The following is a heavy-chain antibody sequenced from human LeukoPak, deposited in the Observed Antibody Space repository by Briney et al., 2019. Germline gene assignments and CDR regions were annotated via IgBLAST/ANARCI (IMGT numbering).Heavy chain of an antibody. CDR3: ARRSPNNWGFDY. V-gene: IGHV4-4*02. CDR1: GGSISSSNW. Sequence: TSETLSLTCAVSGGSISSSNWWSWVRQPPGKGLEWIGEIYHSGSTNYNPSLKSRVTISVDKSKNQFSLKLSSVTTADTAVYYCARRSPNNWGFDYWGQGTPVTVSS. D-gene: IGHD7-27*01. J-gene: IGHJ4*02. CDR2: IYHSGST.